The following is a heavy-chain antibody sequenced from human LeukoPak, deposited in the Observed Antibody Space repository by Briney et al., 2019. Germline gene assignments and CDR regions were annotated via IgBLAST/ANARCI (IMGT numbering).Heavy chain of an antibody. CDR1: GGSISSYY. CDR3: ARIGDMGSSGWYEY. D-gene: IGHD6-19*01. J-gene: IGHJ4*02. CDR2: IYYSGST. V-gene: IGHV4-59*08. Sequence: SETLSLTCTLSGGSISSYYSSRIRQPPGKGLEWIGYIYYSGSTNYNPSLKGRVTIPVATSNNQFSLKLSSVTAADTAVYYCARIGDMGSSGWYEYGGQGTLVTVSS.